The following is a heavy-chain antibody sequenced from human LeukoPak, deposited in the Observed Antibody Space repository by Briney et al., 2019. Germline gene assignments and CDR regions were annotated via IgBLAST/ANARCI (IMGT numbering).Heavy chain of an antibody. V-gene: IGHV4-39*01. CDR2: IYYSGST. J-gene: IGHJ4*02. CDR1: GGSISSSSYY. D-gene: IGHD3-3*01. Sequence: SETLSLTCTVSGGSISSSSYYWGWIRQPPGKGLEWIGSIYYSGSTYYNPSLKSRGTISVDTSKNQFSLKLSSVTAADTAVYYCARHGPGRVVHDYWGQGTLVTVSS. CDR3: ARHGPGRVVHDY.